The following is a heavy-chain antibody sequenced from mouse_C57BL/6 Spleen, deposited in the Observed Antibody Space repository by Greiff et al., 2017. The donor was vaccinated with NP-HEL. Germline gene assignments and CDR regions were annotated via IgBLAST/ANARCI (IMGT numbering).Heavy chain of an antibody. CDR2: IWTGGGT. CDR3: ARNNYYGSSYGWYFDV. D-gene: IGHD1-1*01. J-gene: IGHJ1*03. CDR1: GFSLTSYA. V-gene: IGHV2-9-1*01. Sequence: VKLVESGPGLVAPSQSLSITCTVSGFSLTSYAISWVRQPPGKGLEWLGVIWTGGGTNYNSALKSRLSISKDNSKSQVFLKMNSLQTDDTARYYCARNNYYGSSYGWYFDVWGTGTTVTVSS.